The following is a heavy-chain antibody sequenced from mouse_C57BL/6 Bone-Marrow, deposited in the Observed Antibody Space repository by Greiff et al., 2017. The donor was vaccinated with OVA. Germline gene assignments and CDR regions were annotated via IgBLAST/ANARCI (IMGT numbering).Heavy chain of an antibody. Sequence: EVKVVESGGGLVKPGGSLKLSCAASGFTFSDYGMHWVRQAPEKGLEWVAYISSGSSTIYYADTVKGRFTISRDNAKNTLFLQMTSLRSEDTAMYYCARGPYGSSAWFAYWGQGTLVTDSA. D-gene: IGHD1-1*01. CDR1: GFTFSDYG. CDR2: ISSGSSTI. V-gene: IGHV5-17*01. CDR3: ARGPYGSSAWFAY. J-gene: IGHJ3*01.